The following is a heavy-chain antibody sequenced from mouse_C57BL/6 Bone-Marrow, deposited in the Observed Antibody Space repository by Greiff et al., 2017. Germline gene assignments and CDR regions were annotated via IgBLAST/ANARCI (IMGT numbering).Heavy chain of an antibody. CDR1: GFTFSSYG. Sequence: EVMLVGSGGDLVKLGGSLKLSCAASGFTFSSYGLSWVRRTPDKRLEWVATISSGGSYIYYPDSVKGRFTISRDNAKNTLYLQMSSLKSEDTARYYCASFSHWYFDVWGTGTTVTVSS. J-gene: IGHJ1*03. CDR3: ASFSHWYFDV. CDR2: ISSGGSYI. V-gene: IGHV5-6*01.